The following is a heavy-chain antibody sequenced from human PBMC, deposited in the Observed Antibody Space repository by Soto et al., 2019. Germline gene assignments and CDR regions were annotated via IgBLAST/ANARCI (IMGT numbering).Heavy chain of an antibody. CDR1: GFSLTTSGVG. CDR3: GHRVLRTVFGLVTTTAIYFDF. Sequence: QITLKESGPTVVKPTETLTLTCTFSGFSLTTSGVGVGWVRQSPGKAPEWLALIYWDDDKRYSTSLNSRLIITKDTSKNQVVLTMANVDPADTATYYCGHRVLRTVFGLVTTTAIYFDFWGPGTPVVVSS. D-gene: IGHD3-3*01. V-gene: IGHV2-5*02. CDR2: IYWDDDK. J-gene: IGHJ4*02.